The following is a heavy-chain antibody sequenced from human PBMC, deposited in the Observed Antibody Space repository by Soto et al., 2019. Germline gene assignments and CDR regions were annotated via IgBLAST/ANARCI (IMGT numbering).Heavy chain of an antibody. CDR1: GFSLSTSGVG. CDR3: ARHIPTGYNDAFDI. V-gene: IGHV2-5*02. D-gene: IGHD3-9*01. CDR2: IYLDADK. J-gene: IGHJ3*02. Sequence: QITLKESGPTLVKPTQTLTLTCTFSGFSLSTSGVGVGWIRQPPGKALEWVTLIYLDADKRYSPSLKSRITITKDTSKSQVVLTMSNMDPVDTGTYYCARHIPTGYNDAFDIWGQGTMVTVSS.